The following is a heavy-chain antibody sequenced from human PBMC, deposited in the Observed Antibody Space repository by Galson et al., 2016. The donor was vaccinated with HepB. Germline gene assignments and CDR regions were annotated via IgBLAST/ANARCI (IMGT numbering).Heavy chain of an antibody. CDR1: GDSMSSSSYY. J-gene: IGHJ4*03. CDR2: IYYSGST. D-gene: IGHD1-14*01. V-gene: IGHV4-39*01. CDR3: ARGPNSSPDHPFDY. Sequence: SETLSLTCGVSGDSMSSSSYYWGWIRQPPGMGLEWIGSIYYSGSTYYNPSLKSRVTISADTSKRRFSLNLGSVTAADTAVYYCARGPNSSPDHPFDYWGQGTTVIVSP.